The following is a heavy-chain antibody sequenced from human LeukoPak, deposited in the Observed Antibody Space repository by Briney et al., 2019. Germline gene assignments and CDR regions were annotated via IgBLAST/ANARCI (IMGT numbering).Heavy chain of an antibody. Sequence: GASVKVSCKASGYTFTSYDINWVRQATGQGLEWMGWMNPNSGNTGYAQKFQGRVTMTRNTSLSTAYMELSSLRSEDTAVYYCARASRGWDFWSGYYANYYYYMDVWGKGTTVTVSS. CDR3: ARASRGWDFWSGYYANYYYYMDV. CDR1: GYTFTSYD. J-gene: IGHJ6*03. V-gene: IGHV1-8*01. CDR2: MNPNSGNT. D-gene: IGHD3-3*01.